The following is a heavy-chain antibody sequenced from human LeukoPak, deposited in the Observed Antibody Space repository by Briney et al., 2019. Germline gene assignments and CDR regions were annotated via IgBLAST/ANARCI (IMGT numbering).Heavy chain of an antibody. D-gene: IGHD6-19*01. CDR1: GGSISSSSYY. V-gene: IGHV4-39*07. CDR3: ARAPGQWLLYNWFDP. CDR2: IYYSGST. Sequence: PSETLSLTCTVSGGSISSSSYYWGWIRQPPGKGLEWIGSIYYSGSTYYNPSLKSRVTISVDTSKNQFSLKLSSVTAADTAVYYCARAPGQWLLYNWFDPWGQGTLVTVSS. J-gene: IGHJ5*02.